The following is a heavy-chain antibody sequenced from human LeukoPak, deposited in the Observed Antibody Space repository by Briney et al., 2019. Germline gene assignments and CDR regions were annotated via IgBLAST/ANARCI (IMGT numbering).Heavy chain of an antibody. J-gene: IGHJ4*02. Sequence: PGGSLRLSCAASGFTFSSYAMSWVRQAPGKGLEWVSAISDSGGSTYYADSVKGRFTISRDDSKNTLYLRLNSLRAEDTAIYYCAKFRGAYTSAWHFDYWGQGTLVTVSS. CDR2: ISDSGGST. CDR1: GFTFSSYA. CDR3: AKFRGAYTSAWHFDY. D-gene: IGHD6-19*01. V-gene: IGHV3-23*01.